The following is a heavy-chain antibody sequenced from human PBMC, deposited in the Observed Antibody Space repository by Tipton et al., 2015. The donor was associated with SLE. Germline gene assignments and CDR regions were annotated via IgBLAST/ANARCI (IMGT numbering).Heavy chain of an antibody. J-gene: IGHJ5*02. CDR1: GGYVRNYY. D-gene: IGHD2-15*01. CDR3: AGAPDLHAACES. CDR2: ICYSGGT. V-gene: IGHV4-59*02. Sequence: GSLRLSCTVSGGYVRNYYWNWVRQSPGKGLEWIGYICYSGGTEYNPSLKSRVTISVDTARNEFSLRLGSVTSADTAVYFCAGAPDLHAACESWGQGPLVTVYS.